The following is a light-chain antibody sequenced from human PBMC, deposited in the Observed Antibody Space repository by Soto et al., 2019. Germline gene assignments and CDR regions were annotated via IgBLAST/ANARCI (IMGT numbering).Light chain of an antibody. J-gene: IGLJ1*01. CDR1: NSDVGGYNY. CDR2: EVS. V-gene: IGLV2-8*01. Sequence: QSALTQPPSASGSPGQSVTISCTGTNSDVGGYNYVSWYQQYPGKAPRLIIYEVSERPSGVPDRFSGSKSGNTASLTVSGLPTEDEADYCCSSYAGSNWYVFGTGTKLTVL. CDR3: SSYAGSNWYV.